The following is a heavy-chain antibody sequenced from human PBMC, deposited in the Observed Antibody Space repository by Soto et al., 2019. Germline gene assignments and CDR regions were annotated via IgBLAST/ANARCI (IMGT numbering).Heavy chain of an antibody. J-gene: IGHJ4*02. D-gene: IGHD3-3*01. CDR2: ISTSGNTT. Sequence: QLLESGGALIQPGGSLRVSCVASGFKFSAYAMTWLRQSPVQGLQWVSSISTSGNTTFYADSVQRRFTISRDNSRNALYLQMRSLRAEDTARYFCAKSPQRVFAYFDIWGQGSLVTVSS. V-gene: IGHV3-23*01. CDR1: GFKFSAYA. CDR3: AKSPQRVFAYFDI.